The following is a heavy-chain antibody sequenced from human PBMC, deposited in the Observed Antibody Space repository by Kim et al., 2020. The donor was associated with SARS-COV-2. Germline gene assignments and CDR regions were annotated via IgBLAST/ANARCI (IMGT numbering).Heavy chain of an antibody. V-gene: IGHV1-69*13. CDR1: GGTFSSYA. D-gene: IGHD3-16*01. CDR2: IIPIFGTA. Sequence: SVKVSCKASGGTFSSYAISWVRQAPGQGLEWMGGIIPIFGTANYAQKFQGRVTITADESTSTAYMELSSLRSEDTAVYYCAWGKRWPYYFDYWGQGTLVTVSS. J-gene: IGHJ4*02. CDR3: AWGKRWPYYFDY.